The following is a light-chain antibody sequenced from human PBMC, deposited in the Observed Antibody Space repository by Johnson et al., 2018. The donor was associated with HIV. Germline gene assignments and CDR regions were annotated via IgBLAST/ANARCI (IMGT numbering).Light chain of an antibody. J-gene: IGLJ1*01. V-gene: IGLV1-51*01. CDR1: SSNIGNNY. CDR2: DNN. Sequence: QSVLTQPPSVSAAPGQKVTISCSGSSSNIGNNYVSWYQQLPGTAPKLLIYDNNKRPSGIPDRFFGSKSGTSATLGITGLLTGDEADYYCGTWDSSLSAHVCGTGTKVTVL. CDR3: GTWDSSLSAHV.